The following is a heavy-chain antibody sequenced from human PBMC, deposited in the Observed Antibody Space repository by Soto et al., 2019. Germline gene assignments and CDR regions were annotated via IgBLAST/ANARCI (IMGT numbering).Heavy chain of an antibody. V-gene: IGHV3-30-3*01. CDR2: ISYDGSNK. CDR3: ARDPVEMATNRYYFDY. CDR1: GFTFSSYA. J-gene: IGHJ4*02. D-gene: IGHD5-12*01. Sequence: PGGSLRLSCTASGFTFSSYAMHWVRQAPGKGLEWVAVISYDGSNKYCADSVKGRFTISRDNSKNTLYLQMNSLRAEDTAVYYCARDPVEMATNRYYFDYWGQGTLVTVSS.